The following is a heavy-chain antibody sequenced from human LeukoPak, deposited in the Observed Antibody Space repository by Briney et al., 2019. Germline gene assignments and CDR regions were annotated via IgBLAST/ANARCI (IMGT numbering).Heavy chain of an antibody. Sequence: GGSLRLSCAASGFTFSSYAMSWVRQAPGKGLEWVSAISGSGGSTYYADSVKGRFTISRDNSKNTLYLQMNSLRAEDTVVYYCAKVRGSGSYYRRGYFDYWGQGTLVTVSS. J-gene: IGHJ4*02. CDR1: GFTFSSYA. CDR3: AKVRGSGSYYRRGYFDY. CDR2: ISGSGGST. V-gene: IGHV3-23*01. D-gene: IGHD3-10*01.